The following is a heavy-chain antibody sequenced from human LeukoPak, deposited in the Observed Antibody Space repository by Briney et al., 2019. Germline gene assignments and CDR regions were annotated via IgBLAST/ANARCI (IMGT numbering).Heavy chain of an antibody. CDR1: GYTFTSYG. CDR3: AREDQPYYYDSSGPNRGAFDI. Sequence: ASVKVSCKASGYTFTSYGISWVRQAPGQGLEWMGWISAYNGNTNYAQKLQGRVTMTTDTSTSTAYMELRSLRSDDTAVYYCAREDQPYYYDSSGPNRGAFDIWGQGTMVTVSS. J-gene: IGHJ3*02. CDR2: ISAYNGNT. D-gene: IGHD3-22*01. V-gene: IGHV1-18*01.